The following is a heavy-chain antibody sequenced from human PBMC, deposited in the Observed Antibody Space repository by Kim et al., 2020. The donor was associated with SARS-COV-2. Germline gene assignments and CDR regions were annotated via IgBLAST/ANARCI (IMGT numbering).Heavy chain of an antibody. CDR3: AAARGGNYPRRLTFDI. Sequence: SETLSLTCTVSGGSISSYYWSWIRQPPGKGLEWIGYIYYSGSTNYNPSLKSRVTISVDTSKNQFSLKLSSVTAADTAVYYCAAARGGNYPRRLTFDIWGQGTMVTVSS. V-gene: IGHV4-59*01. CDR1: GGSISSYY. D-gene: IGHD4-4*01. CDR2: IYYSGST. J-gene: IGHJ3*02.